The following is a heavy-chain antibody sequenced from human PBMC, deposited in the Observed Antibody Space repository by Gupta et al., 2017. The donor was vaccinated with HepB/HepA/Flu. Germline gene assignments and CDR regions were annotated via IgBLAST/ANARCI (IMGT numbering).Heavy chain of an antibody. J-gene: IGHJ5*02. Sequence: EVQLVESGGGLVKPGRSLSLFCTASGFTFGAYAMSWFRQAPGKGLEWVGLIRSKAYGGTTEYAASVKGRFPISRDDSKSIAYLQMNSLKTEDTAVYYCTRDAYDSSGYYPGGFDPWGQGTLVTVSS. CDR2: IRSKAYGGTT. CDR1: GFTFGAYA. V-gene: IGHV3-49*05. CDR3: TRDAYDSSGYYPGGFDP. D-gene: IGHD3-22*01.